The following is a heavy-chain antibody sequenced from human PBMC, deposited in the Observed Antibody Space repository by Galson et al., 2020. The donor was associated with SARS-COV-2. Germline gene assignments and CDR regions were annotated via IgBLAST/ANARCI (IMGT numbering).Heavy chain of an antibody. V-gene: IGHV4-38-2*01. CDR3: ARQGVNMIVLVTVPGWYVDL. CDR1: RYSISTTNY. Sequence: SETLSLTCAVSRYSISTTNYWGWVRQPPGKGLEWIGSIYPSGSTYYNPSLKSRVTISVDTSKNQFSLRLDSVTAADTALYYCARQGVNMIVLVTVPGWYVDLWVRGTLVTVSS. CDR2: IYPSGST. D-gene: IGHD3-22*01. J-gene: IGHJ2*01.